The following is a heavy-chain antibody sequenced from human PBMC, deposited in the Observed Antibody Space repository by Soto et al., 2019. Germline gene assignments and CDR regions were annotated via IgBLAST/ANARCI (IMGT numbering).Heavy chain of an antibody. Sequence: GGSLRLSCAASGFTFDDYAMHWVRQAPGKGLEWVSGISWNSGSIGYADSVKGRFTISRDNAKNSLYLQMNSLRAEDTALYYCAKDRSGWYLIGNPDYWGQGTLVTVSS. J-gene: IGHJ4*02. V-gene: IGHV3-9*01. D-gene: IGHD6-19*01. CDR3: AKDRSGWYLIGNPDY. CDR1: GFTFDDYA. CDR2: ISWNSGSI.